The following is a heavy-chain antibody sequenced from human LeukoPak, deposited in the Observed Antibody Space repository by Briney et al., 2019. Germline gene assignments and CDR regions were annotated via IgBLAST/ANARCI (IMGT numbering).Heavy chain of an antibody. Sequence: MPSETLSLTCTVSGGSISSYYWSWIRQPPGKGLEWIGYISYSGSTNYNPSLKSRVTISVDTSRNQFSLKLSSVTAADTAVYYCARVIGGNANGAFDIWGQGTMVTVSS. D-gene: IGHD2-8*01. CDR2: ISYSGST. J-gene: IGHJ3*02. CDR1: GGSISSYY. V-gene: IGHV4-59*01. CDR3: ARVIGGNANGAFDI.